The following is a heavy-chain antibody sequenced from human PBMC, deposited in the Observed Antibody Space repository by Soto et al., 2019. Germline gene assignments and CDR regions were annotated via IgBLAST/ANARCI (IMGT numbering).Heavy chain of an antibody. CDR1: GFTFSRYS. CDR3: AKDLGYRYGLIDY. J-gene: IGHJ4*02. Sequence: GGSLRLSCAASGFTFSRYSMNWVRQAPGKGLEWVSYISSSSSTIYNADSVKGRFTISRDNAKNSLYLQMNSLRDEDTAVYYCAKDLGYRYGLIDYWGQGTLVTVSS. D-gene: IGHD5-18*01. V-gene: IGHV3-48*02. CDR2: ISSSSSTI.